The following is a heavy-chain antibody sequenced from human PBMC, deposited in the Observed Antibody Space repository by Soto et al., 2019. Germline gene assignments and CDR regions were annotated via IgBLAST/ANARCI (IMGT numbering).Heavy chain of an antibody. D-gene: IGHD2-15*01. J-gene: IGHJ6*03. CDR2: TYYRSRWDN. Sequence: PSQTLSLTCAISGDSVSSNSAAWNWIRQSPSRGLEWLGRTYYRSRWDNDYAVSVKSRITVNPDTSKNQFSLHLNSVTPEDTGVYSSAATPSLQLYYMDVWDQGTTVTVSS. CDR1: GDSVSSNSAA. V-gene: IGHV6-1*01. CDR3: AATPSLQLYYMDV.